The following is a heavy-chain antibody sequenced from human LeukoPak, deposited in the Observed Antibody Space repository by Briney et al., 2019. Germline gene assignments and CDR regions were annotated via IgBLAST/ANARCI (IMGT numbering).Heavy chain of an antibody. Sequence: GGSLRLSCAVSGFTVSSNYMSWVRQAPGKGLEWVSVIYSGGSTYYADSVKGRFTISRDNSKNPLYLQMNSLRAEDTAVYYCVRDKKVLWFGEFYYYGMDVWGQGTTVTVSS. CDR3: VRDKKVLWFGEFYYYGMDV. D-gene: IGHD3-10*01. CDR2: IYSGGST. CDR1: GFTVSSNY. J-gene: IGHJ6*02. V-gene: IGHV3-66*01.